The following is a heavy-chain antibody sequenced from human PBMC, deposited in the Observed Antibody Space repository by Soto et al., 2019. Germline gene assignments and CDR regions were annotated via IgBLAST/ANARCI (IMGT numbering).Heavy chain of an antibody. Sequence: GGSLRLSCAASGFTFSSYGMHWVRQAPGKGLEWVALVSYHGTNKYYGDSVNGRFTISRDNSKNTPYLQMNSLRAEDTAVYYCARGLPYDSSGYFFDYWGQGTLVTVSS. CDR1: GFTFSSYG. D-gene: IGHD3-22*01. CDR2: VSYHGTNK. V-gene: IGHV3-30*03. CDR3: ARGLPYDSSGYFFDY. J-gene: IGHJ4*02.